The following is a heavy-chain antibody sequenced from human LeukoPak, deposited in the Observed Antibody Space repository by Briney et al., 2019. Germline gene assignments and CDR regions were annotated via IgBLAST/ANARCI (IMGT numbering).Heavy chain of an antibody. CDR3: ARGKGNYDILTGHAGTDV. D-gene: IGHD3-9*01. Sequence: ASVKVSCKASGGTFSSYAISWVRQAPGQGLEWMGGIIPIFGTANYAQKFQGRVTITADESTSTAYMELSSLRSEDTAVYYCARGKGNYDILTGHAGTDVWGQGTTVTVSS. CDR2: IIPIFGTA. V-gene: IGHV1-69*13. J-gene: IGHJ6*02. CDR1: GGTFSSYA.